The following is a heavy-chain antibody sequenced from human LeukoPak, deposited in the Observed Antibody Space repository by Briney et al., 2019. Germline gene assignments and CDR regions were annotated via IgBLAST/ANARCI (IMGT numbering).Heavy chain of an antibody. D-gene: IGHD3-10*01. V-gene: IGHV3-23*01. Sequence: GGSLRLSCAASGFAFSNYAMSWVRQAPGKGLEWVSSLSGGGDSRYYADSVMGRFTISRDSSKNTLYLQMNSLRGGGTAVYYCAKAVRSMVTGGGYFDTWGHGTLVTVSS. J-gene: IGHJ4*01. CDR2: LSGGGDSR. CDR3: AKAVRSMVTGGGYFDT. CDR1: GFAFSNYA.